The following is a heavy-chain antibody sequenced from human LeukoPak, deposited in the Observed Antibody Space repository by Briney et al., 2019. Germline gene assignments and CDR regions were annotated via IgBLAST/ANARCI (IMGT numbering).Heavy chain of an antibody. V-gene: IGHV3-23*01. CDR1: GFTFSTYD. CDR3: AKDYFLIDY. CDR2: LTGSGAST. J-gene: IGHJ4*02. D-gene: IGHD3-10*01. Sequence: GGSLRLSCAASGFTFSTYDMSWVRQAPGKGLEWVSTLTGSGASTYYADSVKGRFTISRDNSKNTLYLQMNSLRAEDTAVYYCAKDYFLIDYWGQGTLVTVSS.